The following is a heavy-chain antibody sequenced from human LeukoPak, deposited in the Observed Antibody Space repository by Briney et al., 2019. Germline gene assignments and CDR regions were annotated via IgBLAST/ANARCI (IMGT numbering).Heavy chain of an antibody. J-gene: IGHJ6*02. D-gene: IGHD1-14*01. Sequence: SETLSLTCTVSGGSISSYYWSWIRQPAGKGLEWIGRIYTSGSTNYNPSLKSRVTMSVDTSKNQFSLKLSSVTAADTAVYYCASNNLSSYYYGMDVWGQGTTVTVSS. V-gene: IGHV4-4*07. CDR2: IYTSGST. CDR1: GGSISSYY. CDR3: ASNNLSSYYYGMDV.